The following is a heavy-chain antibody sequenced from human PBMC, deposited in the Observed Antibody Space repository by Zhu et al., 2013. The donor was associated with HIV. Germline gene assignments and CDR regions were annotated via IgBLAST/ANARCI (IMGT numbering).Heavy chain of an antibody. CDR2: IIPIFGTA. V-gene: IGHV1-69*13. J-gene: IGHJ5*01. CDR3: ARDVGRDDYDTNWFDS. CDR1: GYTFTGYY. Sequence: QVQLAQSGGEVRKPGASVKVSCKASGYTFTGYYMHWVRQAPGQGLEWMGGIIPIFGTANYAQKFQGRVTITADESTSTAYMELSSLRSEDTAIYFCARDVGRDDYDTNWFDSWGQGTLVIVSS. D-gene: IGHD3-16*01.